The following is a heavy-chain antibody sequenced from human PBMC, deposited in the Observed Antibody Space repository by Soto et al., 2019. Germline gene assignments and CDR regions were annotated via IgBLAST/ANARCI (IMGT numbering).Heavy chain of an antibody. D-gene: IGHD2-15*01. CDR2: IWYDGSNT. Sequence: QVHQVESGGGVVQPGRSLRLSCAASGFTFSSYGMHWVRQAPGKGLEWVGVIWYDGSNTYYADSVKGRFTIARDNSKDTVYLHMDSLRVEDSAVYHCARDFSLVVVALGYWGQGTLVTVSS. J-gene: IGHJ4*02. V-gene: IGHV3-33*01. CDR1: GFTFSSYG. CDR3: ARDFSLVVVALGY.